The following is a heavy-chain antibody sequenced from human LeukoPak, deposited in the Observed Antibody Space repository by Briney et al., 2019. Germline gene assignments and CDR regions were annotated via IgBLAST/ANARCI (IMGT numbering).Heavy chain of an antibody. CDR2: IYTSGST. CDR3: ARTQYDFWSGTYYFDY. D-gene: IGHD3-3*01. V-gene: IGHV4-61*02. CDR1: GGSISSGSYY. Sequence: SETLSLTCTVSGGSISSGSYYWSWIRQPAGKGLEWIGRIYTSGSTNYNPSLKSRVTISVDTSKNQFSLKLSSVTAADTAVYYCARTQYDFWSGTYYFDYWGQRTLVTVSS. J-gene: IGHJ4*02.